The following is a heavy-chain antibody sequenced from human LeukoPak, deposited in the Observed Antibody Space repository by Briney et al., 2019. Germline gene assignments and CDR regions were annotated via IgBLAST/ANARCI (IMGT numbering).Heavy chain of an antibody. CDR1: GFTFSNYA. CDR3: AKATVRGVTYYFDY. D-gene: IGHD3-10*01. J-gene: IGHJ4*02. Sequence: GGSLRLSCAASGFTFSNYAMTWVRQAPGKGLEWVSAISGSGGSTDYADSVKGRFTISRDNPKNTLYLQMNSLRAEDTAVYYCAKATVRGVTYYFDYWGQGTLVTVSS. V-gene: IGHV3-23*01. CDR2: ISGSGGST.